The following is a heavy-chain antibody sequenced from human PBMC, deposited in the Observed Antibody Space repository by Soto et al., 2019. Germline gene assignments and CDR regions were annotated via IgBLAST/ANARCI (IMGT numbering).Heavy chain of an antibody. CDR2: INAGKGNT. CDR1: GYTFTSYA. V-gene: IGHV1-3*01. Sequence: ASVKVSCKASGYTFTSYAMHWVRQAPGQRLEWMGWINAGKGNTKYSQKFQGRVTMTTDTSTSTGYMELSSLRSDDTAVYYCATRSPAFDYWGQGTLVTVSS. CDR3: ATRSPAFDY. J-gene: IGHJ4*02.